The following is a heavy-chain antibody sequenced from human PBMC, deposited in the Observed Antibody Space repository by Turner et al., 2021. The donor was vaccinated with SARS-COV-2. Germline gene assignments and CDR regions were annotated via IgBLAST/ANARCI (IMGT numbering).Heavy chain of an antibody. CDR3: ARGSVT. V-gene: IGHV4-34*01. J-gene: IGHJ4*02. Sequence: QGHLLRWRKPLLQPSETLSLTCAVYRGSFTDSYWSWIRQSPERGLEWIGEINHSGITNINPSLKSRVTMSVDTPKNQFSLKLISVNAADTAIYYCARGSVTWGQGTLVTVSS. CDR1: RGSFTDSY. D-gene: IGHD2-21*02. CDR2: INHSGIT.